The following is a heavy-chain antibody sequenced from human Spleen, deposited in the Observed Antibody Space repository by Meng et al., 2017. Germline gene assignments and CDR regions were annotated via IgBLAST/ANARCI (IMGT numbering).Heavy chain of an antibody. J-gene: IGHJ6*02. D-gene: IGHD3-22*01. CDR2: IQYSGST. CDR1: GGSISTYY. Sequence: SETLSLTCTVSGGSISTYYWYWIRQPPGKGLECIGDIQYSGSTNYNPSLKSRVTISVDMSKNQISLGLTAVTAADTAVYYCARGASSGYGIDVWGQGTTVTVSS. CDR3: ARGASSGYGIDV. V-gene: IGHV4-59*12.